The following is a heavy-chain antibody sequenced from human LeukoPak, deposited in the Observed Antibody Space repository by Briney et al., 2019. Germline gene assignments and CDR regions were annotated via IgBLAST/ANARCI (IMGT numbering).Heavy chain of an antibody. D-gene: IGHD2-2*01. J-gene: IGHJ3*02. V-gene: IGHV1-46*01. CDR1: GYTFTSYY. Sequence: GASVKVSCKASGYTFTSYYMHWVRQAPGQGLEWMGIINPSGGSTSYAQKFQGRVTMTRDTSTSTVYMELSSLRSEDTAVYYCARGGYIVVVPAAIPDCAFDIWGQGTMVTVSS. CDR3: ARGGYIVVVPAAIPDCAFDI. CDR2: INPSGGST.